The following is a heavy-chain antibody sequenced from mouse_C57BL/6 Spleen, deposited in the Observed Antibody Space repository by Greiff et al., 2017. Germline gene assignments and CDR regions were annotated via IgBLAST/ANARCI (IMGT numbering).Heavy chain of an antibody. D-gene: IGHD1-1*01. CDR3: ARELYYYGSSHGYFDV. CDR1: GYSITSGYD. CDR2: ISYSGST. Sequence: EVKLQESGPGMVKPSQSLSLTCTVTGYSITSGYDWHWIRHFPGNKLEWMGYISYSGSTNYNPSLKSRISLTHDTSKNHFFLKLNSVTTEDTATYYCARELYYYGSSHGYFDVWGTGTTVTVSS. V-gene: IGHV3-1*01. J-gene: IGHJ1*03.